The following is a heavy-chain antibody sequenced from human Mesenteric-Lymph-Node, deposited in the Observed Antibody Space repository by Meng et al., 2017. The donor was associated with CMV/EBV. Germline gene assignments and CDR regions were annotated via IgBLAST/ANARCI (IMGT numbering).Heavy chain of an antibody. CDR2: ISGSGSDT. Sequence: SGFTFSSHALTWVRQAPGKGLEWVSAISGSGSDTYYADSVRGRFTVSRDNSKNTLYLQMNSLRAEDTAVYYCAKCPEAYGSGYALDIWGQGTMVTVSS. D-gene: IGHD3-10*01. V-gene: IGHV3-23*01. CDR1: GFTFSSHA. J-gene: IGHJ3*02. CDR3: AKCPEAYGSGYALDI.